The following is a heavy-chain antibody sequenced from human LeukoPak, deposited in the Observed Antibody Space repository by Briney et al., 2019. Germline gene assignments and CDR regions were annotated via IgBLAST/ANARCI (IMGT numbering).Heavy chain of an antibody. CDR3: AKTGYSSGWYETRGNWFDP. V-gene: IGHV1-18*01. J-gene: IGHJ5*02. CDR1: GYTFTSYG. CDR2: ISAYNGNT. Sequence: GASVKVSCKASGYTFTSYGISWVRQAPGQGLEWMGWISAYNGNTNYAQKLQGRVTMTTDTSTSTAYMELRSLRSDDTAMYYCAKTGYSSGWYETRGNWFDPWGQGTLVTVSS. D-gene: IGHD6-19*01.